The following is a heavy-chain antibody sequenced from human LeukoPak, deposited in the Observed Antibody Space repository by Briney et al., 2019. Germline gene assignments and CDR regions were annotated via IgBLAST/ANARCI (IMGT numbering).Heavy chain of an antibody. D-gene: IGHD1-20*01. CDR2: ISYDGSNK. Sequence: PGGSLRLSCAASGFTFSSYAMHWVRQAPGKGLEWVAVISYDGSNKYYADSVKGRFTISRDNSKNTLYLQMNSLRAEDTAVYYCAKVGDNWNRVRDIWGQGTMVTVSP. CDR1: GFTFSSYA. CDR3: AKVGDNWNRVRDI. J-gene: IGHJ3*02. V-gene: IGHV3-30-3*01.